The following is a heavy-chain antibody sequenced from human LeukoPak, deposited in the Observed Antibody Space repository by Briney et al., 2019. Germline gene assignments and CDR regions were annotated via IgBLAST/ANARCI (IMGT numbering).Heavy chain of an antibody. V-gene: IGHV3-30-3*01. CDR2: ISYDGNNK. CDR3: ARSPPIYYYDSSGYYYSPYYYGMDV. CDR1: GFTFSSYA. J-gene: IGHJ6*02. D-gene: IGHD3-22*01. Sequence: QSGGSLRLSCAASGFTFSSYAMHWVRQAPGKGLEWVAVISYDGNNKYYADSVKGRFTISRDNSKNPLYLQMNSLRAEDTAVYYCARSPPIYYYDSSGYYYSPYYYGMDVWGQGTTVTVSS.